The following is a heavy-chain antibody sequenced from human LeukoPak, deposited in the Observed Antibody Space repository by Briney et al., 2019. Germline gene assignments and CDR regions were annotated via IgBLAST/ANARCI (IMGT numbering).Heavy chain of an antibody. CDR2: INPNSGGT. CDR3: AREATIFGVGYYLDY. Sequence: ASVKVSCKASGYTFTGYYMHWVRQAPGQGLEWMGWINPNSGGTNYAQKFQGRVTMTRDTSISTAYMELSRLRSDDTAVYYCAREATIFGVGYYLDYWGQGTLVTVSS. D-gene: IGHD3-3*01. J-gene: IGHJ4*02. CDR1: GYTFTGYY. V-gene: IGHV1-2*02.